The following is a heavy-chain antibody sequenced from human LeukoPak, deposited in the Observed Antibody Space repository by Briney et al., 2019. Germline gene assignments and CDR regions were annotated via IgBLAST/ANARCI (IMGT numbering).Heavy chain of an antibody. CDR1: GGSISSYY. J-gene: IGHJ4*02. CDR2: IYYSGST. V-gene: IGHV4-59*01. CDR3: ARGTWHYDFWSGYLNYFDY. Sequence: PSETLSLTCTVSGGSISSYYWSWIRQPPGKGLEWIGYIYYSGSTNYNPPLKSRVTISVDTSKNQFSLKLSSVTAADTAVYYCARGTWHYDFWSGYLNYFDYWGQGTLVAVSS. D-gene: IGHD3-3*01.